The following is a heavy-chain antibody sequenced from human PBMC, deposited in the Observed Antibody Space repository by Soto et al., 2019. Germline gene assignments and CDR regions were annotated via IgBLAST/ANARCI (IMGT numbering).Heavy chain of an antibody. D-gene: IGHD5-12*01. J-gene: IGHJ4*02. Sequence: QXXSLTCAISGDSVSSNTAAWNWIRQSPSRGLEWLGRTYYRSKWYNDYAVSVKSRITINPDTSKNQFSLQLNSVTPEDTAVYYCARDLSAPHNSGYDSWGQGTLVTVSS. V-gene: IGHV6-1*01. CDR3: ARDLSAPHNSGYDS. CDR1: GDSVSSNTAA. CDR2: TYYRSKWYN.